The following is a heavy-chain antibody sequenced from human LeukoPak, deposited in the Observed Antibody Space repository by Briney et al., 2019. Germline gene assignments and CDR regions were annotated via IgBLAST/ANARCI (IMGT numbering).Heavy chain of an antibody. CDR2: ISSSDNTI. CDR3: ARDLTTVTSFDF. Sequence: PGGSLRLSCAASGFIFSDYYMSWIRQAPGKGLEWISYISSSDNTIFYADSVKGRLTISRDNAKNSLYLQMNSLRAEDTAFYYCARDLTTVTSFDFGGQGTLVTVSS. J-gene: IGHJ4*02. CDR1: GFIFSDYY. D-gene: IGHD4-17*01. V-gene: IGHV3-11*01.